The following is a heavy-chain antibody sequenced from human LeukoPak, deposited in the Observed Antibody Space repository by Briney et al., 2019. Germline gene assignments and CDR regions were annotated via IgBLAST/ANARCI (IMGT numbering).Heavy chain of an antibody. V-gene: IGHV1-69*13. J-gene: IGHJ4*02. D-gene: IGHD3-22*01. CDR1: GGAFSSYA. CDR2: IIPIFGTA. CDR3: ARGRYYYDSSGYQDQFDY. Sequence: ASVKVSCKASGGAFSSYAISWVRQAPGQGLEWMGGIIPIFGTANYTQKFQGRVTITADESTSTAYMELSSLRSEDTAVYYCARGRYYYDSSGYQDQFDYWGQGTLVTVSS.